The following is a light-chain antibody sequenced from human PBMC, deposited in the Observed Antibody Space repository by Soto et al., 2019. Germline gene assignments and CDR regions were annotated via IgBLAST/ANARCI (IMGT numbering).Light chain of an antibody. CDR2: AAS. V-gene: IGKV1-39*01. CDR1: QSISSY. J-gene: IGKJ5*01. CDR3: QQCYSTPIT. Sequence: DIQMTQSPSSLSASVGHRVTITCRASQSISSYLNWYQQKPGKAPKLLIYAASSLQSGVPSRFSGSGSGTDFTLTISSLQPEDFATYYCQQCYSTPITFGQGTRLQIK.